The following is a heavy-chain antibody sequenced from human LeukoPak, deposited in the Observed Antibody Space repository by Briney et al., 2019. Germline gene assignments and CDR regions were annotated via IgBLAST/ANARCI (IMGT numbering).Heavy chain of an antibody. J-gene: IGHJ3*02. CDR2: ISSSSSYI. CDR3: ARESPHLRRLPSFDTWGDAFDI. Sequence: PGGSLRLSCAASGFTFSSYSMNWVRQAPGKGLEWVSSISSSSSYIYYADSVKGRFTISRDNAKNSLYLQMNSLRAEDTAVYYCARESPHLRRLPSFDTWGDAFDIWGQGTMVTVSS. D-gene: IGHD5-24*01. CDR1: GFTFSSYS. V-gene: IGHV3-21*01.